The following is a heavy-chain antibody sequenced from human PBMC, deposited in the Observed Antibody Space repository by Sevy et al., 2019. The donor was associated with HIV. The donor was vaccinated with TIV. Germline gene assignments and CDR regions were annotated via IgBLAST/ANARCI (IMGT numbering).Heavy chain of an antibody. D-gene: IGHD4-17*01. Sequence: GGSLRLSCAASGFTFSKYWMSWVRQAPGKGLEWVANIKPDGNDKYYVGSLKGRFTIYRDNAKNSLYLEMNNLGAEDTAVYYCARVIDYGELGNWFDPWGQGTLVTVSS. CDR2: IKPDGNDK. CDR1: GFTFSKYW. V-gene: IGHV3-7*01. CDR3: ARVIDYGELGNWFDP. J-gene: IGHJ5*02.